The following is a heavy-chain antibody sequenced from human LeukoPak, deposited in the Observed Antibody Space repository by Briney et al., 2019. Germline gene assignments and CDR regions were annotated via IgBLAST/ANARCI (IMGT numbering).Heavy chain of an antibody. J-gene: IGHJ5*02. CDR2: IYYSGST. V-gene: IGHV4-59*01. CDR3: ARGGGSSRINWFDP. CDR1: GGSISSYY. Sequence: SETLSLTCTVSGGSISSYYWSWIRQPPGKGLEWIGYIYYSGSTNYNPSLKSRVTISVDTSKNQFSLKLGSVTAADTAVYYCARGGGSSRINWFDPWGQGTLVTVSS. D-gene: IGHD6-13*01.